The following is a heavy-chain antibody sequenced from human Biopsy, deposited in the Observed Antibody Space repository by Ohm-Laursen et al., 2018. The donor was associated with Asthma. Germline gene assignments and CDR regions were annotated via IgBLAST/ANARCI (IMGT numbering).Heavy chain of an antibody. V-gene: IGHV3-30*03. CDR2: VSSDGHNK. CDR3: ARQSGQEYGDSIPFDT. D-gene: IGHD3-22*01. J-gene: IGHJ3*02. CDR1: VFVFSQCG. Sequence: SLRLSCTAFVFVFSQCGMHWVRQGPGKGLEWVALVSSDGHNKYYEDSVKGRFTISRDNSRNRLYLQINSLTVEDSAVYFCARQSGQEYGDSIPFDTWGQGTKVAVSS.